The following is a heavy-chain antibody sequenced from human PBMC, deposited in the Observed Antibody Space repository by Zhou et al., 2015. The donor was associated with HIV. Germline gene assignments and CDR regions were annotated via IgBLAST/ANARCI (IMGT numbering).Heavy chain of an antibody. CDR3: ARDRTPRITIFGVGLFDY. CDR1: GYTFTSYG. D-gene: IGHD3-3*01. CDR2: ISAYNGNT. J-gene: IGHJ4*02. Sequence: QVQLVQSGAEVKKPGASVKVSCKASGYTFTSYGISWVRQAPGQGLEWMGWISAYNGNTNYAQKLQGRVTMTTDTSTSTAYMELRSLRSDDTAVYYCARDRTPRITIFGVGLFDYWGQGTLVTVSS. V-gene: IGHV1-18*01.